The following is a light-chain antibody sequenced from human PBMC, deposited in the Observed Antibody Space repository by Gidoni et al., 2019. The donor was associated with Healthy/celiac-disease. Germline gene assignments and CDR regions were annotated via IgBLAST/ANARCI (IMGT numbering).Light chain of an antibody. CDR1: SSDVGSYNL. CDR2: EVS. CDR3: CSYAGSSFVV. V-gene: IGLV2-23*02. J-gene: IGLJ2*01. Sequence: SALTQPAPVSGSPGQSITISCTGPSSDVGSYNLVSWYHQHPGKAPKLMIYEVSKRPSGVSNRFSGSKSGNTASLTISGLQAEDEADYYCCSYAGSSFVVFGGGTKLTVL.